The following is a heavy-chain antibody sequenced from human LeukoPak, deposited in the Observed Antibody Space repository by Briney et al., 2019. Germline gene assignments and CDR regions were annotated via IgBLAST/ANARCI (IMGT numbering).Heavy chain of an antibody. Sequence: GGSLRLSCAASGFTFNNYAMNWVRQAPGKGLEWVSGISDSGGTTYYADSGKGRFTISRDNSKHTLYLQMNTLRAEDTAVYYCARSLWFGEFPGAGGFDYWGQGTLVTVSS. CDR1: GFTFNNYA. D-gene: IGHD3-10*01. CDR2: ISDSGGTT. CDR3: ARSLWFGEFPGAGGFDY. V-gene: IGHV3-23*01. J-gene: IGHJ4*02.